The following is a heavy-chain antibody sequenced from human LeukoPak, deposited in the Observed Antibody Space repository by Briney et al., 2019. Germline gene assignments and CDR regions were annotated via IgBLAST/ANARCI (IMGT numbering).Heavy chain of an antibody. Sequence: ASVKVSCKASGYTFTSYGISWVRQAPGQGLEWMGWISAYNGNTNYAQELQGRVTMTTDTSTSTAYMELRSLRSDDTAVYYCARDQSRRWELRGGGYFDYWGQGTLVTVSS. V-gene: IGHV1-18*01. CDR3: ARDQSRRWELRGGGYFDY. CDR1: GYTFTSYG. J-gene: IGHJ4*02. D-gene: IGHD1-26*01. CDR2: ISAYNGNT.